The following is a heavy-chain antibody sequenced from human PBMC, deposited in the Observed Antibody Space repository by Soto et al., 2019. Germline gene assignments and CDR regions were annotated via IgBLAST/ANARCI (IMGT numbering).Heavy chain of an antibody. J-gene: IGHJ4*02. V-gene: IGHV4-39*01. CDR2: IYYSGST. D-gene: IGHD2-21*01. Sequence: SETLSLTCTVSGGSISSSSYYWGWIRQPPGKGLEWIGSIYYSGSTYYNPSLKSRVTISVDTSKNQFSLKLSSVTAADTAVYYCARHGPGVIVDYWGQGTLVTVSS. CDR1: GGSISSSSYY. CDR3: ARHGPGVIVDY.